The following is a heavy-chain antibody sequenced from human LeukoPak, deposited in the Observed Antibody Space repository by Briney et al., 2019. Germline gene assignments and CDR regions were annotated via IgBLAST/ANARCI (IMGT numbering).Heavy chain of an antibody. D-gene: IGHD3-16*01. CDR1: GXSISSYY. V-gene: IGHV4-59*01. J-gene: IGHJ5*02. CDR3: AGGSGRWFDP. Sequence: TSETLSLTWTVSGXSISSYYGSWIRQPPGKGLEWIGYIYYSGSSNYNPSLESRVTISLDTSKSQFSLKVRSVTAADTAVYYCAGGSGRWFDPWGQGTLVTVSS. CDR2: IYYSGSS.